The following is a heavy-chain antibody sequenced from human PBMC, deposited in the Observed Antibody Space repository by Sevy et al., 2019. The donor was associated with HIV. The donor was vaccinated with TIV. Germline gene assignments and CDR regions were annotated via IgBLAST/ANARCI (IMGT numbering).Heavy chain of an antibody. CDR3: ASPLVEYAFDI. CDR2: ISYDGSNK. Sequence: GGSLRLSCAASGFTFSSYAMHWVRQAPGKGLEWVAVISYDGSNKYYADSVKGRFTISRDNSKNTLYLQMNSLRAEDTAVYYCASPLVEYAFDIWVQGTMVTVSS. CDR1: GFTFSSYA. D-gene: IGHD1-26*01. J-gene: IGHJ3*02. V-gene: IGHV3-30-3*01.